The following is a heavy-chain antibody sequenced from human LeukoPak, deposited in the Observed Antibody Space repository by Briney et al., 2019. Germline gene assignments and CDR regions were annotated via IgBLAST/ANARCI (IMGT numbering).Heavy chain of an antibody. CDR1: GFTFSSYS. Sequence: PGGSLRLSCAASGFTFSSYSMNWVRQAQGKGLEWVSYISSSSSTIYYADSVKGRFTISRHNAKNSLYLQMNSLRDEDTAVYYCERRNYYGSGSLGRPFDYWGQGTLVTVSS. J-gene: IGHJ4*02. CDR2: ISSSSSTI. CDR3: ERRNYYGSGSLGRPFDY. V-gene: IGHV3-48*02. D-gene: IGHD3-10*01.